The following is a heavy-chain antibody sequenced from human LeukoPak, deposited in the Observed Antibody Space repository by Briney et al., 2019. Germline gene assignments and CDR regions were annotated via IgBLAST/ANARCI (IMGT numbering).Heavy chain of an antibody. CDR2: IYYSGST. J-gene: IGHJ6*02. D-gene: IGHD2-21*01. CDR1: GGSISSYY. Sequence: KTSETLSLTCTVSGGSISSYYWSWIRQPPGKGLEWIGYIYYSGSTNYNPSLKSRVTISVDTSKNQFSLKLSSVTAADTAVYYCASGDGYHYYYGMDVWGQGTTVTVSS. V-gene: IGHV4-59*01. CDR3: ASGDGYHYYYGMDV.